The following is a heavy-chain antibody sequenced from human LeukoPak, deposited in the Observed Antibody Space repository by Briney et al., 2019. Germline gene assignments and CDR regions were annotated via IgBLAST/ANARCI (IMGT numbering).Heavy chain of an antibody. D-gene: IGHD6-6*01. CDR3: AKVKVVAARRGAFDY. CDR1: GFTFSSYG. V-gene: IGHV3-30*18. CDR2: ISYDGSNK. J-gene: IGHJ4*02. Sequence: PGRSLRLSCAASGFTFSSYGMHWVLQAPGKGLEWVAVISYDGSNKYYADSVKGRFTISRDNSKNTLYLQVNSLRAEDTAVYYCAKVKVVAARRGAFDYWGQGTLVTVSS.